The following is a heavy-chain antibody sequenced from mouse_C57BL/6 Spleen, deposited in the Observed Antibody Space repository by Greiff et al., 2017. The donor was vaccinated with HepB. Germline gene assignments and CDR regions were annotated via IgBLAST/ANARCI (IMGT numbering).Heavy chain of an antibody. CDR1: GYSITSGYY. J-gene: IGHJ3*01. D-gene: IGHD3-3*01. Sequence: EVHLVESGPGLVKPSQSLSLTCSVTGYSITSGYYWNWIRQFPGNKLEWMGYISYDGSNNYNPSLKNRISITRDTSKNQFFLKLNSVTTEDTATYYCARGDGGAWFAYWGQGTLVTVSA. V-gene: IGHV3-6*01. CDR3: ARGDGGAWFAY. CDR2: ISYDGSN.